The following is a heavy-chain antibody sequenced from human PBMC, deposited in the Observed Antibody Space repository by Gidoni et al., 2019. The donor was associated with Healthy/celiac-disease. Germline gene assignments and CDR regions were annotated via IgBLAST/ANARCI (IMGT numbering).Heavy chain of an antibody. J-gene: IGHJ4*02. Sequence: EVQLVESGGGLVQPGGSLRLSCAASGFTFSSYSLNWVRQAPGKGLEWVSYISSSSSTIYYADSVKGRFTISRDNAKNSLYLQMNSLRDEDTAVYYCARDTGRDDYGDPTPNFDYWGQGTLVTVSS. D-gene: IGHD4-17*01. V-gene: IGHV3-48*02. CDR3: ARDTGRDDYGDPTPNFDY. CDR1: GFTFSSYS. CDR2: ISSSSSTI.